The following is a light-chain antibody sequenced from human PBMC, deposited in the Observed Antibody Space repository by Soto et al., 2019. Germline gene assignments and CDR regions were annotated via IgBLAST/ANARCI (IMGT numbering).Light chain of an antibody. CDR3: YQYNNHS. J-gene: IGKJ1*01. CDR1: QSISNW. CDR2: HAS. Sequence: DIQMTQSPSTLPASVGDRVTITCRASQSISNWLAWYQQKPGTAPKVLIYHASNLQSGVPSRFSGSGSGTAFPLTISRLHPADFATYYCYQYNNHSFGKGSKVEIX. V-gene: IGKV1-5*01.